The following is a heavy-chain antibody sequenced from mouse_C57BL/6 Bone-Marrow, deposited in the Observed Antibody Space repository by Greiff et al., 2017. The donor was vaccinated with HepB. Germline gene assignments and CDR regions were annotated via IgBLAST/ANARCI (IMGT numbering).Heavy chain of an antibody. V-gene: IGHV1-26*01. D-gene: IGHD1-1*01. CDR1: GYTFTDYY. J-gene: IGHJ1*03. Sequence: VQLQQSGPELVKPGASVKISCKASGYTFTDYYMNWVKQSHGKSLEWIGDINPNNGGTSYNQKFKGKATLTVDKSSSTAYMELRSLTSEDSAVYYCARDYYGSSYGVLDVWGTGTTVTVSS. CDR3: ARDYYGSSYGVLDV. CDR2: INPNNGGT.